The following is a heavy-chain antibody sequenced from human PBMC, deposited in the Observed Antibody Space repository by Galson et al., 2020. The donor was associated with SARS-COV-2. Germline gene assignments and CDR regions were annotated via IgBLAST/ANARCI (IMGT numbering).Heavy chain of an antibody. D-gene: IGHD6-19*01. CDR3: ARDGQTSSGWAFDY. V-gene: IGHV3-33*01. J-gene: IGHJ4*02. CDR1: GFTFSSHA. Sequence: GESLKFSCAASGFTFSSHAMHWVRQAPGKGLEWVAQIFFDGSDKYYGDSVKGRFTISRDSSKNTVYLQMNNLRADGTAVYYCARDGQTSSGWAFDYWGQGNLVTDFS. CDR2: IFFDGSDK.